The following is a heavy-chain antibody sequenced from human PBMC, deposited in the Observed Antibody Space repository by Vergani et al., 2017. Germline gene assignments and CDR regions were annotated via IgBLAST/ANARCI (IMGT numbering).Heavy chain of an antibody. J-gene: IGHJ5*02. D-gene: IGHD3-10*01. CDR1: GYTFTGYY. Sequence: QVQLVQSGAEVKKPGASVKVSCKASGYTFTGYYMHWVRQAPGQGLEWMGWINPNSGGTNYAQKFQGRVTMTRDTSISTAYMELSRLRSDDTAVYYCARDSEPRSYGSGSNTWFDPWGQGTLVTVSS. CDR3: ARDSEPRSYGSGSNTWFDP. V-gene: IGHV1-2*02. CDR2: INPNSGGT.